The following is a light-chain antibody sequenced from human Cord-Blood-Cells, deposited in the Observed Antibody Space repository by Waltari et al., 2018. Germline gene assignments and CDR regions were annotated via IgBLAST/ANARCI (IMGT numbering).Light chain of an antibody. Sequence: QSALTQPASVSGSPGQSITIPCTGTSSAVGGYNYLSWYQQHPGKAPKLMIYEFSNRPSGVSNRFSGSKSGNTASLTISGLQAEDEADYYCSSYTSSSTRVFGGGTKLTVL. CDR2: EFS. CDR3: SSYTSSSTRV. J-gene: IGLJ3*02. CDR1: SSAVGGYNY. V-gene: IGLV2-14*01.